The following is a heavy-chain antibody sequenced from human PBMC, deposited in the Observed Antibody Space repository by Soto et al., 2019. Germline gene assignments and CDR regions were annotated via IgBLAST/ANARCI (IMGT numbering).Heavy chain of an antibody. CDR3: ARDYLSRGNSIL. J-gene: IGHJ4*02. CDR1: GFSFSSYS. V-gene: IGHV3-21*01. D-gene: IGHD4-4*01. CDR2: ISSSSNYI. Sequence: GGSLRLSCAASGFSFSSYSMNWVRQAPGKGLEWVSSISSSSNYIYYADSLKGRFTISRDNAKNSLYLQINSLRAEDTAVYFCARDYLSRGNSILWGQGTLVTVSS.